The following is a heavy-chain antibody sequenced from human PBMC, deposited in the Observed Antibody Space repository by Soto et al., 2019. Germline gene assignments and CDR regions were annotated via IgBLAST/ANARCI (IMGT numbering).Heavy chain of an antibody. CDR3: AKDRITMVRGVIYYYYYGMDV. CDR2: ISYDGSNK. V-gene: IGHV3-30*18. CDR1: GFTFSSYG. Sequence: QVQLVESGGGVVQPGRSLRLSCAASGFTFSSYGMHWVRQAPGKGLEWVAFISYDGSNKYYADSVKGRFTISRDNSKNTLYLQMNSLRAEDTAVYYCAKDRITMVRGVIYYYYYGMDVWGQGTTVTVSS. J-gene: IGHJ6*02. D-gene: IGHD3-10*01.